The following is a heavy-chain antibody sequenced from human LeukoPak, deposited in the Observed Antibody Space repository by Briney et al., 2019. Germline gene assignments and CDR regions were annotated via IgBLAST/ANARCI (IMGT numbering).Heavy chain of an antibody. D-gene: IGHD2-15*01. CDR1: GGSISSSSYY. V-gene: IGHV4-39*07. Sequence: SETLSLTCTVSGGSISSSSYYWGWIRQPPGKGLEWIGTISYSGSTYYNPSLKSRVTMSVDTSNNHFSLKLSSVTAADTAVYYCARKRHDSGAYHFDYWGQGTLLTVSS. CDR2: ISYSGST. CDR3: ARKRHDSGAYHFDY. J-gene: IGHJ4*02.